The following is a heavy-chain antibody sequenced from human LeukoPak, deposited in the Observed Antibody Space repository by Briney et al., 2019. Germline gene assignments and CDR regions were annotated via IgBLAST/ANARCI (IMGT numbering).Heavy chain of an antibody. CDR1: GFTFSNYA. J-gene: IGHJ5*01. D-gene: IGHD6-13*01. CDR2: ISSSGSSGSGGST. CDR3: ARAYSSSWYDF. V-gene: IGHV3-23*01. Sequence: GGSLRLSCAASGFTFSNYAMSWVRQAPGKGLEWVSGISSSGSSGSGGSTYYADSVKGRITISRDNSKNTLYLQINSVRAEDAAVYYCARAYSSSWYDFWGQGTLVTVSS.